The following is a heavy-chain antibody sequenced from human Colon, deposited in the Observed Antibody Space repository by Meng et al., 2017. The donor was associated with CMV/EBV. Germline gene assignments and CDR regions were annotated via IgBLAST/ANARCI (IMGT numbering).Heavy chain of an antibody. D-gene: IGHD1-26*01. CDR1: GYTFTNYG. CDR2: ISAYTGDT. CDR3: VRESQSGSYIYLQH. V-gene: IGHV1-18*01. Sequence: QVWLVQAGAAVKKPGASVQVSCKASGYTFTNYGISWVRQAPGQGLEWMGWISAYTGDTYYAQKFQGRVTMTTDTSTSTAYMELRSLISDDTAVYYCVRESQSGSYIYLQHWGQGTLVTVSS. J-gene: IGHJ1*01.